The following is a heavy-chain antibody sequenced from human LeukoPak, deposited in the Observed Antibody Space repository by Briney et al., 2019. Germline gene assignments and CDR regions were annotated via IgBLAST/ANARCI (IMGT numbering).Heavy chain of an antibody. V-gene: IGHV4-59*01. CDR3: ARARYDFWSGHPEYYYYYYGMDV. Sequence: SETLSLTCTVSGGSISSYYWSWIRQPPGKGLEWIGYIYYSGSTNYNPSLRSRVTISVDTSKNQFSLKLSSVTAADTAVYYCARARYDFWSGHPEYYYYYYGMDVWGQGTTVTVSS. CDR1: GGSISSYY. J-gene: IGHJ6*02. D-gene: IGHD3-3*01. CDR2: IYYSGST.